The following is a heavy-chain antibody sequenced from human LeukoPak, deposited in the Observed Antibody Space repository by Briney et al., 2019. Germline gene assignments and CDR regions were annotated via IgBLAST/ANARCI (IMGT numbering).Heavy chain of an antibody. Sequence: GGSLRLSCAASGFTFSSYAMSWVRQAPWKGLEWVSAISGSGGSTYYADSVKGRFTISRDNSKNTLYLQMNRLRAEDTAVYYCAKYSSGLRDYWGQGTLVTVSS. J-gene: IGHJ4*02. D-gene: IGHD3-10*01. CDR3: AKYSSGLRDY. V-gene: IGHV3-23*01. CDR2: ISGSGGST. CDR1: GFTFSSYA.